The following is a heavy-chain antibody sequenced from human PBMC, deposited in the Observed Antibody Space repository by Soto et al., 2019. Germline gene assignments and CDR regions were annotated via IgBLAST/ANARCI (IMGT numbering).Heavy chain of an antibody. J-gene: IGHJ6*02. CDR1: GGSISGGRYY. CDR3: TRDRGFGMDV. CDR2: IYDNGIT. V-gene: IGHV4-31*03. Sequence: QVPLQESGPGLVKPSQTLSLTCNVSGGSISGGRYYWNWIRQHPGKGLEWIGNIYDNGITYYNPSLKSRVIISEDTSKNQFSLRLSSVTAAVTAVYYCTRDRGFGMDVWGQGTTVTVSS.